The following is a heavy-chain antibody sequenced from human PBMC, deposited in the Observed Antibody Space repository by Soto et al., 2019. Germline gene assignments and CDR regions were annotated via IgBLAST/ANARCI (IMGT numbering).Heavy chain of an antibody. V-gene: IGHV3-74*01. Sequence: GGSLRLSGAASGFPFTNYWMNGVRQTPAKALMSVSRITAHRTAVGDADSVEGRFTVSRDNAKNTLYLQMHSLTAEDTAMYYCACWGHIVPVAPSDFDRWGQGTLVTVAS. CDR1: GFPFTNYW. J-gene: IGHJ4*02. D-gene: IGHD2-8*02. CDR2: ITAHRTAV. CDR3: ACWGHIVPVAPSDFDR.